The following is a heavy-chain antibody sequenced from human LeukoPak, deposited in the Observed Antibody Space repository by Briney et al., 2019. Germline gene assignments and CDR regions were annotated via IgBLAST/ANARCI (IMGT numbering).Heavy chain of an antibody. Sequence: PGGSLRLSCAASGFTFSSYGMSWVRQAPGKGLEWVSAISGSGGSTYYTDSVEGRFTISRDNSKNTLYLQMNSLRAEDTAVYYCAKDTRVSRRVVVSANHHNAFDIWGQGTMVTVSS. CDR2: ISGSGGST. D-gene: IGHD2-2*01. CDR3: AKDTRVSRRVVVSANHHNAFDI. V-gene: IGHV3-23*01. CDR1: GFTFSSYG. J-gene: IGHJ3*02.